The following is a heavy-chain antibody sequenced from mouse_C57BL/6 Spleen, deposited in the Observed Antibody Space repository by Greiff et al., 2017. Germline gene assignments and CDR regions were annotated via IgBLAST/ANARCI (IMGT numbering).Heavy chain of an antibody. CDR2: ISDGGSYT. D-gene: IGHD1-1*01. CDR3: ARDLDYGSSYLYYDV. V-gene: IGHV5-4*01. J-gene: IGHJ1*03. Sequence: EVHLVESGGGLVKPGGSLKLSCAASRFTFSSYAMSWVRQTPEKRLEWVATISDGGSYTYYPDNVKGRFTISRDNAKNNLYLQMSHLKSEDTAMYYCARDLDYGSSYLYYDVWGTGTTVTVSS. CDR1: RFTFSSYA.